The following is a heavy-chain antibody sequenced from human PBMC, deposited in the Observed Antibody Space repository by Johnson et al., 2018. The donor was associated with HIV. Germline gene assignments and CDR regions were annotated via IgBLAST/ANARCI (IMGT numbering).Heavy chain of an antibody. CDR1: GFTFSSYA. J-gene: IGHJ3*02. CDR2: ISYDGSNK. D-gene: IGHD3-22*01. CDR3: ARDWGTRLDYYDSSGYYWAFDI. V-gene: IGHV3-30-3*01. Sequence: QVQLVESGGGVVQPGRSLRLSCAASGFTFSSYAMHWVRQAPGKGLEWVAVISYDGSNKYYADSVKGRFTISSDNSKNTLYLQMNSRRAEDTAVYYCARDWGTRLDYYDSSGYYWAFDIWGRGTMVTVSS.